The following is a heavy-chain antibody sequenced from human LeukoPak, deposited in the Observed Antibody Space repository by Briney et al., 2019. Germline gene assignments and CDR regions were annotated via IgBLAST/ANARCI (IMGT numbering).Heavy chain of an antibody. J-gene: IGHJ4*02. CDR2: ISSSSSYI. CDR3: ARRNGEYRCSGGSCPFDY. Sequence: GGSLRLSCAASGFTFSSYSMNWVRQAPGKGLEWVSSISSSSSYIYYADPVKGRFTISRDNAKNSLYLQMNSLRAEDTAVYYCARRNGEYRCSGGSCPFDYWGQGTLVTVSS. V-gene: IGHV3-21*01. D-gene: IGHD2-15*01. CDR1: GFTFSSYS.